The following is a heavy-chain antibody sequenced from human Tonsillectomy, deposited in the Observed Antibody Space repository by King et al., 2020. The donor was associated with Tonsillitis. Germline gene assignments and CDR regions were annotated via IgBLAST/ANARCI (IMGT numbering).Heavy chain of an antibody. D-gene: IGHD6-13*01. J-gene: IGHJ6*02. V-gene: IGHV1-69*01. CDR2: IIPIFGKA. CDR1: GGTFSSYA. Sequence: VQLVESGAEVKEPGSSVKVSCKASGGTFSSYAISWVRQAPGQGLEGMGGIIPIFGKANYVQKFQGRVTITADESTSTAYMEVSSLRPEDTAVYYCARDMGQQLNRNYFYYYPMDVWGQGTTVTVSS. CDR3: ARDMGQQLNRNYFYYYPMDV.